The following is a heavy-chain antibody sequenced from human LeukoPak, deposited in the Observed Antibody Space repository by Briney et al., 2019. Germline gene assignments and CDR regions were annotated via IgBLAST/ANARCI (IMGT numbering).Heavy chain of an antibody. CDR3: ARRTYYXDSSGXRYXFDI. Sequence: GESLKISCKGSGYSFTSYWIGWVRQMPGKGLEWMGIIYPGDSDTRYSPSFQGQVTISADKSISTAYLQWSSLKASDTAMYYCARRTYYXDSSGXRYXFDIWGQGTMVTVS. CDR1: GYSFTSYW. V-gene: IGHV5-51*01. J-gene: IGHJ3*02. CDR2: IYPGDSDT. D-gene: IGHD3-22*01.